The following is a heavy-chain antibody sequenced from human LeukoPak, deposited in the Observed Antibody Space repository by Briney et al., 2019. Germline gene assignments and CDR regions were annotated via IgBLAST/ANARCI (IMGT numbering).Heavy chain of an antibody. Sequence: PGGSLRLSCAASGFTFSSYSMNWVRQAPGKGLEWVSYISSSGSTIYYADSVKGRFTISRDNAKNSLYLQMNSLRAEDTAVYYCARDGSIAYDYWGQGTLVTVSS. D-gene: IGHD6-6*01. CDR3: ARDGSIAYDY. V-gene: IGHV3-48*04. CDR1: GFTFSSYS. J-gene: IGHJ4*02. CDR2: ISSSGSTI.